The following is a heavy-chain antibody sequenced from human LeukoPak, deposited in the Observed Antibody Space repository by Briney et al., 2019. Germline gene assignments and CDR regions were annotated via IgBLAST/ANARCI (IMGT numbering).Heavy chain of an antibody. CDR1: GGSISSSSYY. CDR3: ARGNIAAAANAFDI. J-gene: IGHJ3*02. CDR2: IYYSGSS. D-gene: IGHD6-25*01. Sequence: SETLSLTCTVSGGSISSSSYYWGWIRQPPGKGLEWIGSIYYSGSSYYNPSLKSRVTISVDTSKNQFSLKLSSVTVADTAVYRCARGNIAAAANAFDIWGQGTMVTVSS. V-gene: IGHV4-39*07.